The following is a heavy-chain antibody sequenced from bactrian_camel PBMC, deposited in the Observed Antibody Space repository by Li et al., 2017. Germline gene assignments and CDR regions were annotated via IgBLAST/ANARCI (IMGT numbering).Heavy chain of an antibody. Sequence: HVQLVESGGGSVQAGGSLTLSCRASKSTSGSIFTTCGMAWYRQAPGKERELISMINEDGNPNYVDSVKGRFTISQDNAKNTLYLQMNNLKTEDTAVYYCQAGQDRRGHCYFGYGGWGQGTQVTVS. CDR3: QAGQDRRGHCYFGYGG. V-gene: IGHV3S53*01. J-gene: IGHJ4*01. D-gene: IGHD2*01. CDR1: KSTSGSIFTTCG. CDR2: INEDGNP.